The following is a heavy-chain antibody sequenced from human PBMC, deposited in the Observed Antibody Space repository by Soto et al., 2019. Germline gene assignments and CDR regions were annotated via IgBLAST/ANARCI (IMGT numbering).Heavy chain of an antibody. V-gene: IGHV4-59*01. CDR2: IYYSGST. CDR3: ARDLGPDDYSKNRNWFDP. CDR1: GGSISSYY. J-gene: IGHJ5*02. D-gene: IGHD4-4*01. Sequence: SETLSLTCTVSGGSISSYYWSWIRQPPGKGLEWIGYIYYSGSTNYNPSLKSRVTTSVDTSKNQFSLKLSSVTAADTAVYYCARDLGPDDYSKNRNWFDPWGQGTLVTVSS.